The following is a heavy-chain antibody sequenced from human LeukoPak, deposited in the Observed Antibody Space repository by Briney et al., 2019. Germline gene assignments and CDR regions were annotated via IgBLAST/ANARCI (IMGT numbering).Heavy chain of an antibody. CDR3: AALPYTTAWREY. CDR2: MYTSGPA. Sequence: SETLSLTCTLSGDSIYSYFWTWVRQPRGKRPEWIGYMYTSGPANYNPSLKGRGTISEDTSTNVFSLNVMSVTAADTAIYYCAALPYTTAWREYWGQGTLVTVSS. J-gene: IGHJ4*02. CDR1: GDSIYSYF. D-gene: IGHD3-16*01. V-gene: IGHV4-59*13.